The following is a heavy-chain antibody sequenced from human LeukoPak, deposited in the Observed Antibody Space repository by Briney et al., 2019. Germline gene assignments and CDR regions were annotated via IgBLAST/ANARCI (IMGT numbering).Heavy chain of an antibody. Sequence: GGSLRLSCAVSGFTLSTYDMHWVRQATGKGLEWVSGIGKGGDTYYAGSVKGRFTISRENAKNSLYLQMNSLRAGDTAVYYCARGAGIGFDPWGQGTLVTVSS. CDR3: ARGAGIGFDP. D-gene: IGHD1-1*01. CDR1: GFTLSTYD. J-gene: IGHJ5*02. CDR2: IGKGGDT. V-gene: IGHV3-13*01.